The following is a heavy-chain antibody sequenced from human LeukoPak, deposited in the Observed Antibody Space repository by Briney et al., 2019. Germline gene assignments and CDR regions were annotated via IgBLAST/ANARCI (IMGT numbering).Heavy chain of an antibody. CDR1: GFTFSNYN. CDR3: ARDGLGPDY. CDR2: ISTGTYI. D-gene: IGHD7-27*01. V-gene: IGHV3-21*05. Sequence: PGGSLRLSCAASGFTFSNYNMHWVRQAPGKGLEWVSHISTGTYIAYTDSVKGRFTISRDNAKNSLFLQMNSLRAEDTAVYYCARDGLGPDYWGQGTLVTVSS. J-gene: IGHJ4*02.